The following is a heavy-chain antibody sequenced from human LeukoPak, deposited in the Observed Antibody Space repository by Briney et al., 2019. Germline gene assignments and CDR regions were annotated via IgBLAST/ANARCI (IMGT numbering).Heavy chain of an antibody. CDR1: GFSLSTSGVG. V-gene: IGHV2-5*02. Sequence: SGPTLVKPTQTLTLTCTFSGFSLSTSGVGVGWIRQPPGKALEWLALIYWDDDKRYSPSLKNRLTITKDTSKNQVVLTMTNMDPVDTATYYCAHRQGLPMVRGVVSAWHYWGQGTLVTVSS. CDR3: AHRQGLPMVRGVVSAWHY. J-gene: IGHJ4*02. D-gene: IGHD3-10*01. CDR2: IYWDDDK.